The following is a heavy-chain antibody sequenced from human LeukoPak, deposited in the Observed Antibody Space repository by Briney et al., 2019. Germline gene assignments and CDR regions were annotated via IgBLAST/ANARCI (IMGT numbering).Heavy chain of an antibody. D-gene: IGHD5-18*01. V-gene: IGHV4-39*01. CDR1: GGSISSRSYY. CDR3: ARHHTRDTAMASLFDY. CDR2: IYYSGST. Sequence: SETLSLTCTVSGGSISSRSYYWGWVRQPPGKGLEWIRSIYYSGSTYYNPSLKSRVTISVDTSKNQFSLKLSSVTAADTAVYYCARHHTRDTAMASLFDYWGQGTLVTVSS. J-gene: IGHJ4*02.